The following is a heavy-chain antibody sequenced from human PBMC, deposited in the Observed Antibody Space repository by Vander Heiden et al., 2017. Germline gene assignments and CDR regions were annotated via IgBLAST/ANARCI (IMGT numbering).Heavy chain of an antibody. J-gene: IGHJ4*02. Sequence: EVQLVESGGGLVQPGGSLRLSCAASGFTFSSYSMNWVRQAPGKGLEWVSYISSSSSTIYYADSVKGRFTISRDNAKNSLYLQMNSLRDEDTAVYYCARDYYDSSGYLPDYWGQGTLVTVSS. CDR2: ISSSSSTI. CDR1: GFTFSSYS. V-gene: IGHV3-48*02. CDR3: ARDYYDSSGYLPDY. D-gene: IGHD3-22*01.